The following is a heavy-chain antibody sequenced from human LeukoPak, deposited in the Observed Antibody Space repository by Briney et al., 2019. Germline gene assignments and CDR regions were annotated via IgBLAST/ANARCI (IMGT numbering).Heavy chain of an antibody. CDR3: ARVSSAATNYYFDY. CDR2: IYYSGST. Sequence: SETLSLTCTVSGGSISSSSYYWGWIRQPPGKGLEWIGSIYYSGSTYYNPSLKSRVTISVDKSKNQFSLKLSSVTAADTAVYYCARVSSAATNYYFDYWGQGTLVTVSS. D-gene: IGHD2-15*01. CDR1: GGSISSSSYY. V-gene: IGHV4-39*07. J-gene: IGHJ4*02.